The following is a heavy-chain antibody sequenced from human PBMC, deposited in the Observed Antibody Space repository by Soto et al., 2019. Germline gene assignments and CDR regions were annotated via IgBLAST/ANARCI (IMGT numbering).Heavy chain of an antibody. CDR3: AKDRWGRYSGYENRAYFQH. J-gene: IGHJ1*01. CDR2: ISYDGSNK. Sequence: QVQLVESGGGVVQPGRSLRLSCAASGFTFSSYGMHWVRQAPGKGLEWVAVISYDGSNKYYADAVKGRFTISRDNSKNTLYLQMNSLRAEDTAGNYCAKDRWGRYSGYENRAYFQHWGQGTLVTVSS. D-gene: IGHD5-12*01. V-gene: IGHV3-30*18. CDR1: GFTFSSYG.